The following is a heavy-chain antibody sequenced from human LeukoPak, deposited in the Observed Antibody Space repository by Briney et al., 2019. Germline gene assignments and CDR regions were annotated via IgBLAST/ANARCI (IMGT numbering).Heavy chain of an antibody. CDR1: GGSSSSSNW. V-gene: IGHV4-4*02. CDR3: AKDYGDYGNAFDI. D-gene: IGHD4-17*01. CDR2: IYHSGST. J-gene: IGHJ3*02. Sequence: SGTLSLTCAISGGSSSSSNWWSWVRQPPGKGLEWIGEIYHSGSTNYNPSLKSRVTISVDKSKNQFSLKLSSVTAADTAVYYCAKDYGDYGNAFDIWGQGTMVTVSS.